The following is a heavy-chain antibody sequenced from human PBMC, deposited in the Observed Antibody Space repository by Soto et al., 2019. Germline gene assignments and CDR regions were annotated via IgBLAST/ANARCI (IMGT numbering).Heavy chain of an antibody. Sequence: EVQVVESGGGLVQPGRSLRLSCAGSGFTLDDYAMHWVRLSPGKGAEWVSGIGWNGEIIGYVDSVKGRFTVSRDTAKNSLYLQMNSLRPEATALYFCAKEAAGYSSGWHAMDVWCHGTTVTVSS. CDR1: GFTLDDYA. D-gene: IGHD6-19*01. CDR3: AKEAAGYSSGWHAMDV. J-gene: IGHJ6*02. V-gene: IGHV3-9*01. CDR2: IGWNGEII.